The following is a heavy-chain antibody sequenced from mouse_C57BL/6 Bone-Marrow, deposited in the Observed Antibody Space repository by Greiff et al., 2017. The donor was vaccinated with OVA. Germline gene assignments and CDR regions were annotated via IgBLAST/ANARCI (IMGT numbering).Heavy chain of an antibody. Sequence: DVMLVESGGGLVKPGGSLKLSCAASGFTFSDYGMHWVRQAPEKGLEWVAYISSGSGTIYYADTVKGRFTISRDNAKNTLFLQMTSLRSEDTAMYYGASGYYGSSRAMDYWGQGTAVAVSS. V-gene: IGHV5-17*01. D-gene: IGHD1-1*01. J-gene: IGHJ4*01. CDR1: GFTFSDYG. CDR3: ASGYYGSSRAMDY. CDR2: ISSGSGTI.